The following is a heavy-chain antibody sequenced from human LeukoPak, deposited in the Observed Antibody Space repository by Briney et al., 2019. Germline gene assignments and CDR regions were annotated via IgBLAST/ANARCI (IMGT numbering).Heavy chain of an antibody. V-gene: IGHV3-21*06. CDR2: MSTSATYI. CDR3: ARAPGQGPE. J-gene: IGHJ4*02. CDR1: GFSLSSNS. Sequence: GGSLRLPCAASGFSLSSNSMNWFRQAPGKGLEWVTSMSTSATYIPYTHSVKARFTMSRDNAKNSLYLQMNSLRAEDTAVYYCARAPGQGPEWGQGTLVTVSS. D-gene: IGHD3-10*01.